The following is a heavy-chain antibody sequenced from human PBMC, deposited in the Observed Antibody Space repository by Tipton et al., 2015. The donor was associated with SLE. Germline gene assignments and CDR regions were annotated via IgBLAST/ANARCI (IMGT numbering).Heavy chain of an antibody. J-gene: IGHJ3*02. V-gene: IGHV4-59*11. CDR1: GGSFSSHY. Sequence: GLVKPSETLSLTCTVSGGSFSSHYWSWIRQPPGKGLEWIGYIYYSGSTNYNPSLKSRVTISVDMSKNQFSLRLTSVTAADTAVYYCARTLGAITHTVYDAFDIWGQGKMVTVSS. CDR3: ARTLGAITHTVYDAFDI. CDR2: IYYSGST. D-gene: IGHD5-24*01.